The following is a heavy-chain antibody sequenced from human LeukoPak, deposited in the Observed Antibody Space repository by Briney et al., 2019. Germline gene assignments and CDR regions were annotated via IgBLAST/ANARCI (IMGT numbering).Heavy chain of an antibody. D-gene: IGHD6-13*01. V-gene: IGHV3-48*03. CDR1: GFTFSSYE. J-gene: IGHJ4*02. Sequence: QPGGSLRLSCAASGFTFSSYEMHWVRQAPGEGLEWVSYISSSGSTIYYADSVKGRFTISRDNAKNSLYLQMNSLRAEDTAVYYCARDSSSWYFDYWGQGNLVTVSS. CDR3: ARDSSSWYFDY. CDR2: ISSSGSTI.